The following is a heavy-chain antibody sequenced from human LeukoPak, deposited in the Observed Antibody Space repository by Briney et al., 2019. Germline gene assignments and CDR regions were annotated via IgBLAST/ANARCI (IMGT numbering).Heavy chain of an antibody. J-gene: IGHJ6*02. CDR1: GGSISSYY. D-gene: IGHD2-2*01. Sequence: SETLSLTCTVSGGSISSYYWSWIRQPAGKGLEWIGRIYTSGSTNYNSSLKSRVTMSVDTSKNQFSLKLSSVTAADTAVYYCARSTLGYCSSTSCSSPMDVWGQGTTVTVSS. CDR2: IYTSGST. V-gene: IGHV4-4*07. CDR3: ARSTLGYCSSTSCSSPMDV.